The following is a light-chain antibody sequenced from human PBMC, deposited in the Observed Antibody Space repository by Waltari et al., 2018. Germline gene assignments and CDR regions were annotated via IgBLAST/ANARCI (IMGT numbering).Light chain of an antibody. CDR3: CAYAGSDTFI. J-gene: IGLJ6*01. Sequence: QSALTQPASISGSPGQSITISCTGSSRDIGGYNLFSWFQQHPGKAPKLIIYDSTNRPAGVSDRFSASKSGSTASLTISGLQGEDEADYYCCAYAGSDTFIFGGGTQVTV. CDR1: SRDIGGYNL. V-gene: IGLV2-23*01. CDR2: DST.